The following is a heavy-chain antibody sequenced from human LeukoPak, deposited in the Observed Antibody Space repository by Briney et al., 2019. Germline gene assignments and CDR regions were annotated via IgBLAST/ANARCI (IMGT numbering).Heavy chain of an antibody. Sequence: ASVKVSCKASGYTFTGYYMHWVRQAPGQGLEWMGWINPNSGGTNYAQKFQGRVTMTRDTSISTAYMELSRLRSDDTAVYYCARGQQYNWIGTTFELLGYYYYYMDVWGKGTTVTVSS. CDR1: GYTFTGYY. CDR3: ARGQQYNWIGTTFELLGYYYYYMDV. CDR2: INPNSGGT. D-gene: IGHD1-20*01. V-gene: IGHV1-2*02. J-gene: IGHJ6*03.